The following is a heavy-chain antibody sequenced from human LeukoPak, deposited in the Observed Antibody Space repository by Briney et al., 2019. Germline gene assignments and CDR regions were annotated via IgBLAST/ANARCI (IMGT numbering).Heavy chain of an antibody. V-gene: IGHV4-34*01. CDR2: INHSGST. CDR3: ARRVVGATNYFDY. D-gene: IGHD2-15*01. J-gene: IGHJ4*02. Sequence: SETLSLTCAVYGGSLSGYYWSWVRRPPGEGLEWIGEINHSGSTNYNPSHKSLFTISVDTSKNPFSLKLSSVTAADTAVYYCARRVVGATNYFDYWGQGTLVTVSS. CDR1: GGSLSGYY.